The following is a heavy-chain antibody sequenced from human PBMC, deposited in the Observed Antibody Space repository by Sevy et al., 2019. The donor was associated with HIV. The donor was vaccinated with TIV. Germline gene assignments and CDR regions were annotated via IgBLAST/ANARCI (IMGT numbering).Heavy chain of an antibody. CDR2: INYSGST. D-gene: IGHD1-1*01. V-gene: IGHV4-39*01. J-gene: IGHJ4*02. CDR3: ARARATGVGNRGYFDY. CDR1: GDSFNSNYY. Sequence: SETLSLTCTVSGDSFNSNYYWDWIRQPPGKGLERIGSINYSGSTYYNPSLKSRVTMSVDTSKKQFSLNLSSVTAADTAVYYCARARATGVGNRGYFDYWSQGILVTVSS.